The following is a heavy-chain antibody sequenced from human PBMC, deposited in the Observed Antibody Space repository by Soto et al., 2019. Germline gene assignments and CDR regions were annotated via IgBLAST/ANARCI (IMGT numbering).Heavy chain of an antibody. J-gene: IGHJ6*02. Sequence: HVQLVESGGGLVEPGGSLRLSCAASGFSFSDYYVNWIRQAPGKGLEWISYTGRSLYPIYYADSVKGPFSISRDSAKNSVFLQMKGLRVEDTAVYYCPRDNRSFWNGYYRRYDYYGMDVWGRGTTVIVSS. CDR2: TGRSLYPI. CDR3: PRDNRSFWNGYYRRYDYYGMDV. CDR1: GFSFSDYY. D-gene: IGHD3-3*01. V-gene: IGHV3-11*01.